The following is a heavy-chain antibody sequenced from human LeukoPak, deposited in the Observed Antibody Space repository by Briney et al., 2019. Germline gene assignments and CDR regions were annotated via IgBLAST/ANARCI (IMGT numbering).Heavy chain of an antibody. Sequence: GASVKVPCKASGYTFTGYYMHWVRQAPGQGLEWMGWINPNSGGTNYAQKFQGRVTMTRDTSISTAYMELSRLRSDDTAVYHCARGWGIQLWQTPDYWGQGTLVTVSS. CDR3: ARGWGIQLWQTPDY. D-gene: IGHD5-18*01. J-gene: IGHJ4*02. CDR1: GYTFTGYY. V-gene: IGHV1-2*02. CDR2: INPNSGGT.